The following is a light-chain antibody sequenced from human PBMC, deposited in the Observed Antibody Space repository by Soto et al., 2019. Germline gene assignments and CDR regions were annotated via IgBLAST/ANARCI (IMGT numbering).Light chain of an antibody. J-gene: IGKJ1*01. CDR2: EAS. CDR1: QNIRSS. Sequence: EVVMTQSPASLSASPGERVTLSCRASQNIRSSLAWYQQKPGQAPRLLIYEASSRATGIPARFSGGGSGTVFTLTISRLEPEDFAVYYCQQRSNWPWTFGQGTKVDIK. V-gene: IGKV3-11*01. CDR3: QQRSNWPWT.